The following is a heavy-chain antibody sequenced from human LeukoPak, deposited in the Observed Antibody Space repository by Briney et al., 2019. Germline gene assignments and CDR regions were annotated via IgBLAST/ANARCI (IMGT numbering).Heavy chain of an antibody. J-gene: IGHJ3*02. Sequence: SQTLSLTCTVSGGSISSGGYYWSWIRQPPGKALEWIGYIYYSGRANYNPSLKSRVTISVDTSKNQFSLNLSSVTAADTAVYYCARGPYGDYVSPAFDIWGQGTMVTVSS. D-gene: IGHD4-17*01. CDR1: GGSISSGGYY. V-gene: IGHV4-61*08. CDR2: IYYSGRA. CDR3: ARGPYGDYVSPAFDI.